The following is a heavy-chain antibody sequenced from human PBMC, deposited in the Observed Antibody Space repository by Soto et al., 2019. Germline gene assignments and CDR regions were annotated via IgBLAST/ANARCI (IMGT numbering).Heavy chain of an antibody. CDR3: AQVVDIVATAYYYYYGMDV. CDR2: ISYDGSNK. J-gene: IGHJ6*02. D-gene: IGHD5-12*01. V-gene: IGHV3-30*18. CDR1: GVTCSSYG. Sequence: PGGSLRLSCAASGVTCSSYGMHWVRQAPGKGLEWVSVISYDGSNKYYADSVKSRFTISRDNSKITLYLQMNSLRAEDTAVYYCAQVVDIVATAYYYYYGMDVWGQGTTVTVSS.